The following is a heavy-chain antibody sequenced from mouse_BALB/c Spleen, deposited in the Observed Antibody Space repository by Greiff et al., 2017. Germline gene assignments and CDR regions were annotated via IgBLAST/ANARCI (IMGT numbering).Heavy chain of an antibody. CDR3: ASPLAMDY. CDR1: GFTFSSYA. Sequence: EVKLQESGGGLVKPGGSLKLSCAASGFTFSSYAMSWVRQTPEKRLEWVATISSGGSYTYYPDSVKGRFTISRDNAKNTLYLQMSSLRSEDTAMYYCASPLAMDYWGQGTSVTVSS. V-gene: IGHV5-9-3*01. J-gene: IGHJ4*01. CDR2: ISSGGSYT.